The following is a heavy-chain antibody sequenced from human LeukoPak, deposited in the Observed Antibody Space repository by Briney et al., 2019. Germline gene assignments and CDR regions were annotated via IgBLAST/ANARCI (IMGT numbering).Heavy chain of an antibody. CDR2: IYSGGDT. Sequence: PGGSLRLSCAASGFTVSTNYMSWVRQAPGKGLEWLSIIYSGGDTFYADSVKGRFTISRDTSKKTLYLQMNSLRVEDTAVYYCAKLTTSWGQGTLVTVSS. CDR3: AKLTTS. CDR1: GFTVSTNY. V-gene: IGHV3-53*01. J-gene: IGHJ4*02. D-gene: IGHD4-11*01.